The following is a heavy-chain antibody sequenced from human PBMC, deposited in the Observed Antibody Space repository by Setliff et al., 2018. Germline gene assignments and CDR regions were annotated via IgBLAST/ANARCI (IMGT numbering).Heavy chain of an antibody. CDR1: GFTFSTYR. Sequence: GGSLRLSCAASGFTFSTYRMHWVRQAPGKGLEWVAVIWDDGVKKYHADSVKGRFTISRDNSKNTLYLQMNSLRPEDTAVYYCARTWSGSGCYAGLESWGQGTPVTVSS. D-gene: IGHD2-15*01. CDR3: ARTWSGSGCYAGLES. V-gene: IGHV3-33*08. CDR2: IWDDGVKK. J-gene: IGHJ4*02.